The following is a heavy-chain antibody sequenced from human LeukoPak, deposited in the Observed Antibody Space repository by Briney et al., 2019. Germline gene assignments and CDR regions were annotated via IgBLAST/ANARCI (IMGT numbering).Heavy chain of an antibody. CDR2: INHSGST. V-gene: IGHV4-34*01. CDR3: ARHAVLRYYDSSGYFRTDHHFDY. Sequence: SETLSLTCAVYGGSFSGYYWSWIRQPPGKGLEWIGEINHSGSTNYNPSLKSRVTISVDTSKNQFSLKLSSVTAADTAVYYCARHAVLRYYDSSGYFRTDHHFDYWGQGTLVTVSS. CDR1: GGSFSGYY. J-gene: IGHJ4*02. D-gene: IGHD3-22*01.